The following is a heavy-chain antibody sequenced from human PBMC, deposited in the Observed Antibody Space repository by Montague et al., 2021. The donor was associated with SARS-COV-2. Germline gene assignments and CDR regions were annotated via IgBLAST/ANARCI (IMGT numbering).Heavy chain of an antibody. CDR2: LSSSGST. CDR3: ARPGSVSGWFYFDD. V-gene: IGHV4-39*02. Sequence: SETLSLTCIVSGESIDRDTYYWGWIRRSPGKGLEWIGSLSSSGSTYYNPSLRSRVTISMHTSKNHFSLKVNSVTATDTAVYFCARPGSVSGWFYFDDWGQGTLVSVSS. D-gene: IGHD6-19*01. J-gene: IGHJ4*02. CDR1: GESIDRDTYY.